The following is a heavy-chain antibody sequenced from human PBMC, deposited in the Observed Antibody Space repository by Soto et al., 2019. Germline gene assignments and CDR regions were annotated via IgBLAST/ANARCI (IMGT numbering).Heavy chain of an antibody. D-gene: IGHD1-26*01. J-gene: IGHJ1*01. Sequence: QVQLVESGGGVVQPGGSLSLSCAAFGFTFSTHGMHWVRQAPGKGLEWVALIWNDGNKKDYADSVKGRFTISRDNSKNIVYLRMDSLRVEDTAVYFCARDTWIVSPITSLEHWGQGDLVTVSS. CDR2: IWNDGNKK. CDR3: ARDTWIVSPITSLEH. CDR1: GFTFSTHG. V-gene: IGHV3-33*01.